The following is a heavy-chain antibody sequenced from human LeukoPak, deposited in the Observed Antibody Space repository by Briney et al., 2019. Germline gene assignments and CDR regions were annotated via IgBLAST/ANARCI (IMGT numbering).Heavy chain of an antibody. CDR3: ARDSARIAAAGTNYYYYYGMDV. V-gene: IGHV4-4*02. CDR1: GGSISSSNW. CDR2: IYHSGST. D-gene: IGHD6-13*01. Sequence: SETLSLTCTVSGGSISSSNWWSWVRQPPGKGLEWIGEIYHSGSTNYNPSLKSRVTISVDKSKNQFSLKLSSVTAADTAVYYCARDSARIAAAGTNYYYYYGMDVWGQGTTVTVSS. J-gene: IGHJ6*02.